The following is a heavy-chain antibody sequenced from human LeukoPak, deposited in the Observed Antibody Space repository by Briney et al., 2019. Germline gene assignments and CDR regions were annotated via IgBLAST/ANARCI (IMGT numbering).Heavy chain of an antibody. D-gene: IGHD1-20*01. CDR2: IYYSGST. J-gene: IGHJ6*03. Sequence: SETLSLTCTVSGGSISSSSYYWGWIRQPPGKGLEWIGSIYYSGSTYYNPSLKSRVTISVDTSKNQFSLKLSSVTAADTAVYYCARVYNWNYNYYYMDVWGKGTTVTVSS. CDR1: GGSISSSSYY. CDR3: ARVYNWNYNYYYMDV. V-gene: IGHV4-39*07.